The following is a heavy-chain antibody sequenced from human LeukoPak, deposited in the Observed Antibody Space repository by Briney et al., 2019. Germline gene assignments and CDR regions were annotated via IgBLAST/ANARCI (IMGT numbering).Heavy chain of an antibody. Sequence: GGSLRLSCTASGFSFSSPGMNWVRQAPGKGLEWVSSINGESTFKVYADSLKGRFTISRDNAKNSLYLQMDSLRAEDTAVYYCAKYQTGTWTSYDSSDIWDQGTLVTVSS. CDR2: INGESTFK. D-gene: IGHD1-7*01. CDR3: AKYQTGTWTSYDSSDI. CDR1: GFSFSSPG. V-gene: IGHV3-21*01. J-gene: IGHJ3*02.